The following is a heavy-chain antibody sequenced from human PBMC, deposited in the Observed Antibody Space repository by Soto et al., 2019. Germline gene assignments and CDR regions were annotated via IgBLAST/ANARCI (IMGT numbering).Heavy chain of an antibody. CDR2: ISGYNGDT. V-gene: IGHV1-18*01. J-gene: IGHJ6*02. D-gene: IGHD2-8*01. CDR3: AKNGQPPYYYYGMDV. Sequence: QGQLVQFGGEAKKPGASVKVSCTASGYTFTRYGISWVRQAPGQGLEWMGWISGYNGDTNYAQKFQGRVTMTIDTSTSTAYMELRSLTSDDTAVYYCAKNGQPPYYYYGMDVWGQGTTVTVSS. CDR1: GYTFTRYG.